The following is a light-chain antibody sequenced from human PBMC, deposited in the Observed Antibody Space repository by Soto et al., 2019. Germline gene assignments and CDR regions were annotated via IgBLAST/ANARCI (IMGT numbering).Light chain of an antibody. V-gene: IGKV3-20*01. J-gene: IGKJ2*01. Sequence: PGERATLSCRASQNVNNNYLAWYQQTPGQAPRLLIRGASSRATGLPDRFSGSGSGTAFTLTISRLEPEDFAVYYCQQYGSSPGTFGQGTKLEIK. CDR3: QQYGSSPGT. CDR2: GAS. CDR1: QNVNNNY.